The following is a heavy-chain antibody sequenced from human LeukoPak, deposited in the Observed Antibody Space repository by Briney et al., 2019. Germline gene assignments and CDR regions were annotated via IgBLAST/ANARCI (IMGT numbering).Heavy chain of an antibody. J-gene: IGHJ5*02. V-gene: IGHV3-30*02. CDR1: GFTFSAYG. CDR3: ARDLGQYYDTSDNWFDP. Sequence: AGGSLRLSCAASGFTFSAYGMHWVRQAPGKGLEWVAFIRSDGNNKYYADSVKGRFTISRDNAKNTLNLQMNSLRAEDTAVYYCARDLGQYYDTSDNWFDPWGQGTLVTVSS. CDR2: IRSDGNNK. D-gene: IGHD3-22*01.